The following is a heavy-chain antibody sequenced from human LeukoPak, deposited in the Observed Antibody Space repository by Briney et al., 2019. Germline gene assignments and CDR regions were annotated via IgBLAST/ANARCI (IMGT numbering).Heavy chain of an antibody. Sequence: PSETLSLTCAVYGGSFSGYYWSWIRQPPGKGLEWIGEINHSGSTNYNPSLKSRVTISVDTSKNQFSLKLSSVTAADTAVYYCARDGNWRLDLWGQGTLVTVSS. CDR1: GGSFSGYY. J-gene: IGHJ5*02. V-gene: IGHV4-34*01. D-gene: IGHD1-1*01. CDR2: INHSGST. CDR3: ARDGNWRLDL.